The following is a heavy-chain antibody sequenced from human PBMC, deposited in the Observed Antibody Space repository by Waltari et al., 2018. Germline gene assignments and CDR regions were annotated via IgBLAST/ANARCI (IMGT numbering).Heavy chain of an antibody. CDR1: GGSMTNYY. CDR3: ARRDSFTDF. D-gene: IGHD2-21*01. CDR2: LYYSGST. V-gene: IGHV4-59*08. J-gene: IGHJ4*02. Sequence: QVQLQESGPGLVKPSETLSLICTVSGGSMTNYYWGWVRQPPGRGLEWIGDLYYSGSTYSAGSNAYNPSLKIRVTISINTPRDQFSLELRSVTAAATAVYYCARRDSFTDFWGQGTMIIVSS.